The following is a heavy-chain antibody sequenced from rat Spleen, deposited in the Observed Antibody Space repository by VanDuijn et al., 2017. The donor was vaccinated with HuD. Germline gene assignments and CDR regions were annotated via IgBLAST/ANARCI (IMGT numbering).Heavy chain of an antibody. CDR1: RFTFSDYN. CDR3: TRDNPSFGAPFAY. J-gene: IGHJ3*01. CDR2: ISYDGSST. Sequence: EVQLVESDGGLVQPGRSLKLSCVASRFTFSDYNMAWVRQAPKKGLEWVATISYDGSSTYYRDSVKGRFTISRDNAKSTLYLQMNSLRSEDTATYYCTRDNPSFGAPFAYWGQGTLVTVSS. V-gene: IGHV5-7*01. D-gene: IGHD4-3*01.